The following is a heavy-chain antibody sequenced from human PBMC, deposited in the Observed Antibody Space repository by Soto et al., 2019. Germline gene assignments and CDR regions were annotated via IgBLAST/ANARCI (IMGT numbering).Heavy chain of an antibody. V-gene: IGHV3-15*07. CDR2: IKSKNDDETT. J-gene: IGHJ4*02. CDR1: GFNFDNAW. D-gene: IGHD3-3*01. CDR3: TTICTTYYFFY. Sequence: EVQLVESGGGLVKPGGSLRLSCTASGFNFDNAWMNWVRQAPGKGLEWVGRIKSKNDDETTDYAAPVQGRFTMSRGDSKNSLYLHMNSLKTEDTAIYYFTTICTTYYFFYWSQVTLVTVSS.